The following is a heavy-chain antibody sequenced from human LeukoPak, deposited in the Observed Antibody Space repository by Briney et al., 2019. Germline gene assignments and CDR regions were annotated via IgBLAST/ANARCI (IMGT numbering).Heavy chain of an antibody. CDR1: GFTFSSYS. Sequence: GGSLRLSCAASGFTFSSYSMNWVRQAPGKGPEWVSSISSSSSYIYYADSVKGRFTISRDNAKNSLYLQMNSLRAEDTAVYYCARGASAVGYCSSTSCYTPRYWGQGTLVTVSS. CDR2: ISSSSSYI. J-gene: IGHJ4*02. CDR3: ARGASAVGYCSSTSCYTPRY. V-gene: IGHV3-21*01. D-gene: IGHD2-2*02.